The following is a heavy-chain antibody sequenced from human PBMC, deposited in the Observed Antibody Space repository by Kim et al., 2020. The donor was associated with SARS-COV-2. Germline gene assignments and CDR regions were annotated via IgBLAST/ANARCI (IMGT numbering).Heavy chain of an antibody. V-gene: IGHV3-13*01. Sequence: YPGSRKGRFTISRENAKNSLYLQMNSLRAGDTAVYYCAREGKVGARPFDYWGQGTLVTVSS. CDR3: AREGKVGARPFDY. J-gene: IGHJ4*02. D-gene: IGHD1-26*01.